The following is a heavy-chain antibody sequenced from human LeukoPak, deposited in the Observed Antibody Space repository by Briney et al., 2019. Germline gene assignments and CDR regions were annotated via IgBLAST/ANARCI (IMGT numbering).Heavy chain of an antibody. CDR3: ATDIVVVPAAANPEYFQH. V-gene: IGHV1-8*01. CDR2: MNPNSGNT. CDR1: GYTFTSYG. D-gene: IGHD2-2*01. Sequence: ASVKVSCKASGYTFTSYGSNWVRQATGQGLEWMGWMNPNSGNTGYAQKFQGRVTMTRNTSISTAYMELRSLRSDDTAVYYCATDIVVVPAAANPEYFQHWGQGTLVTVSS. J-gene: IGHJ1*01.